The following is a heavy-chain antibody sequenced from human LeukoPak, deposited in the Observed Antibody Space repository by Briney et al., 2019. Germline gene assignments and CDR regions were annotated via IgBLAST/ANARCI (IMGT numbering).Heavy chain of an antibody. CDR1: GFTFSNHW. CDR2: IGIDSGNT. V-gene: IGHV3-48*01. CDR3: ARDYKYAFDN. J-gene: IGHJ4*02. Sequence: GGSLRLSCVVSGFTFSNHWMTWVRQAPGKGLEWISYIGIDSGNTNYADSVKGRFTISGDKAKNSLYLQMNSLRVEDTAVYYCARDYKYAFDNWGQGTLVTVSS. D-gene: IGHD5-24*01.